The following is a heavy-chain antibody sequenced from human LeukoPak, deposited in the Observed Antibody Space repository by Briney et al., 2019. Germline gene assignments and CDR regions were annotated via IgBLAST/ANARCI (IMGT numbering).Heavy chain of an antibody. Sequence: GGSLRLSCAASGFTVSSNCMNWVRQAPGKGLEWVSSISSSSSYIYYADSVKGRFTISRDNAKNSLYLQMNSLRAEDTAVYYCARDPVDCTNGVCYRIWDYWGQGTLVTVSS. V-gene: IGHV3-21*01. CDR1: GFTVSSNC. D-gene: IGHD2-8*01. CDR3: ARDPVDCTNGVCYRIWDY. J-gene: IGHJ4*02. CDR2: ISSSSSYI.